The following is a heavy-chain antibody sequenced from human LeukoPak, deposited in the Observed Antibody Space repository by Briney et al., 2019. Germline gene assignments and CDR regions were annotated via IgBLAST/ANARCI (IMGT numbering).Heavy chain of an antibody. CDR1: GGSISSGGYS. D-gene: IGHD1-26*01. V-gene: IGHV4-61*08. CDR2: IYYSGST. Sequence: SETLSLTCAVSGGSISSGGYSWSWIRQPPGKGLEWIGYIYYSGSTNYNPSLKSRVTISVDTSKNQFSLKLSSVTAADTAVYYCATEWELHDAFDIWGQGTMVTVSS. CDR3: ATEWELHDAFDI. J-gene: IGHJ3*02.